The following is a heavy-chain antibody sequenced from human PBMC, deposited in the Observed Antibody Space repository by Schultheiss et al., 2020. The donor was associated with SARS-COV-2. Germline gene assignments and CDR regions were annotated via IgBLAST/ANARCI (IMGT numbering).Heavy chain of an antibody. V-gene: IGHV3-21*04. Sequence: GESLKISCAASGFTFSSYSMNWVRQAPGKGLEWVSSISSSSSYIYYADSVKGRFTISRDNAKNSLYLQMNSPRPEDTALYYCAKDMNGGFNGVCQVCYYGMDVWGQGTTVTVSS. J-gene: IGHJ6*02. CDR1: GFTFSSYS. CDR2: ISSSSSYI. D-gene: IGHD2-8*01. CDR3: AKDMNGGFNGVCQVCYYGMDV.